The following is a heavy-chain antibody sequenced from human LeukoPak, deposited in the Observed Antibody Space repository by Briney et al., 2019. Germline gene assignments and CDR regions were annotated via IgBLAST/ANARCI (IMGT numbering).Heavy chain of an antibody. CDR2: INSDETDT. CDR1: GFTFYTYW. J-gene: IGHJ4*02. V-gene: IGHV3-74*01. Sequence: GGSLRLSCAASGFTFYTYWMHWVREAPGEGLVWVSRINSDETDTTYADSVRGRFTISRDNAKNTLYLQMKSLRAEDTAVYYCARASLIRGVTSDYWGQGTLVTVS. CDR3: ARASLIRGVTSDY. D-gene: IGHD3-10*01.